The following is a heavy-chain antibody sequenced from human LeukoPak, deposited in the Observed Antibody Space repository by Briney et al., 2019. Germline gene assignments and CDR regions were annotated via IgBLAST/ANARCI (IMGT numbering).Heavy chain of an antibody. CDR3: ARGGAVHSSVVQRVPPAFDY. CDR1: GYTFTSYY. J-gene: IGHJ4*02. V-gene: IGHV1-46*01. CDR2: INPSGGST. Sequence: GASVKVSCKASGYTFTSYYMHWVRQAPGQGLEWMGIINPSGGSTSYAKKFQGRVTMTRDMSTSTVYMELSSLRSEDTAVYYCARGGAVHSSVVQRVPPAFDYWGQGTLVTVSS. D-gene: IGHD6-13*01.